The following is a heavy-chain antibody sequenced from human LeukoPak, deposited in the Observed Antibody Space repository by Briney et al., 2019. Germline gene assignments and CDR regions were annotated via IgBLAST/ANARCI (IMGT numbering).Heavy chain of an antibody. V-gene: IGHV3-48*02. J-gene: IGHJ4*02. D-gene: IGHD1-26*01. CDR1: GFTFSSYS. CDR2: ISSSSSTI. Sequence: GGSLRLSCAASGFTFSSYSMNWVRQAPGTGLEWVSYISSSSSTIYYADSVKGRFTISRDNAQNSVYLQMNSLRDEDTAVYYCARVGELDYWGQGTLVTVPS. CDR3: ARVGELDY.